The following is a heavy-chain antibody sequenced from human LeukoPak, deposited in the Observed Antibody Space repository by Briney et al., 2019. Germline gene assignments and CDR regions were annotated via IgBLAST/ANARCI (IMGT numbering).Heavy chain of an antibody. CDR2: ISYDGSNK. Sequence: GGSLRLSCAASGFTFSSYWMHWVRQAPGKGLEWVAVISYDGSNKYHADSVKGRFTISRDNSKNTLYLQMNSLRAEDTAVYYCARGLEGTYYYDSSGSIFDYWGQGTLVTVSS. CDR3: ARGLEGTYYYDSSGSIFDY. V-gene: IGHV3-30*03. J-gene: IGHJ4*02. CDR1: GFTFSSYW. D-gene: IGHD3-22*01.